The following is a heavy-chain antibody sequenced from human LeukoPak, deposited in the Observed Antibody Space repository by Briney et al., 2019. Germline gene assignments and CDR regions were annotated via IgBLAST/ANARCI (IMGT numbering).Heavy chain of an antibody. J-gene: IGHJ4*02. CDR2: INPNSGGT. CDR3: ARDPAYSSSSDY. D-gene: IGHD6-6*01. V-gene: IGHV1-2*02. Sequence: ASVKVSCKASRYTFTGYYMHWVRQAPGQGLEWMGWINPNSGGTNYAQKFQGRVTMTRDTSISTAYMELSRLRSDDTAVYYCARDPAYSSSSDYWGQGTLVTVSS. CDR1: RYTFTGYY.